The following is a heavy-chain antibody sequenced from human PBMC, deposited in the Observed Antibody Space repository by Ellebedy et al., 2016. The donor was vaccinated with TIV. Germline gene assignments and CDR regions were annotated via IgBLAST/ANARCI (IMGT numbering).Heavy chain of an antibody. CDR3: AREAISYATSGYYFDY. V-gene: IGHV3-7*01. Sequence: GESLKISCAASGFTFSNYWMSWVRQAPGQGLEWVANIKQDGGEKNFVDSVKGRFTISRDNAKKSLYLQMNSLRAEDTAVYYCAREAISYATSGYYFDYWGQGTLVTVSS. D-gene: IGHD3-22*01. CDR1: GFTFSNYW. J-gene: IGHJ4*02. CDR2: IKQDGGEK.